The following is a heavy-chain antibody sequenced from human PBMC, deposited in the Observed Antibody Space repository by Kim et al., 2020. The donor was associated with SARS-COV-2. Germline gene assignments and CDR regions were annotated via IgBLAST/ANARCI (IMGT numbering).Heavy chain of an antibody. V-gene: IGHV4-34*01. J-gene: IGHJ6*02. CDR2: INHSGST. Sequence: SETLSLTCTVYGGSLSGDYYSWVRQSPGKGLEWIGEINHSGSTNFNPSLKDRVTISVDTSKNQVSLKMRSVTAADTAVYYCARARPRITFDSGLDVWG. D-gene: IGHD3-16*01. CDR1: GGSLSGDY. CDR3: ARARPRITFDSGLDV.